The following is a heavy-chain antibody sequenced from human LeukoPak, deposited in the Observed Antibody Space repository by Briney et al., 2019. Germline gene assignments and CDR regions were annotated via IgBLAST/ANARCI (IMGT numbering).Heavy chain of an antibody. CDR1: GFTFSSYA. CDR2: ISSSSSYI. CDR3: ARDGTLTTTYYFDY. D-gene: IGHD4-11*01. J-gene: IGHJ4*02. V-gene: IGHV3-21*01. Sequence: GGSLRLSCAASGFTFSSYAMNWVRQAPGKGLEWVSSISSSSSYIFYADSVKGRFTISRDNAKNSLYLQMNSLRAEDAAVYYCARDGTLTTTYYFDYWGQGTLVTVSS.